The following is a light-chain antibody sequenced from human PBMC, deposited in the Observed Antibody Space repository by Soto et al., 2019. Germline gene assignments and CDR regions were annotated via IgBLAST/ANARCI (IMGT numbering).Light chain of an antibody. CDR2: AAS. J-gene: IGKJ2*01. CDR3: QQSYSTPFT. V-gene: IGKV1-39*01. CDR1: QGISIN. Sequence: DIQMTQSPSSLSASVGDRVTITCRASQGISINLNWYQQKPGNAPKLLISAASKLQVGVPPRFSGSGSGTDFALTISTLQSEDLATYYCQQSYSTPFTFGPGTKLEIK.